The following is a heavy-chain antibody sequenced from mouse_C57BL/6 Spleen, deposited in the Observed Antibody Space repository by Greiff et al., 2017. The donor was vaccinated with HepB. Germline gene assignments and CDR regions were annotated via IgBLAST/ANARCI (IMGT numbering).Heavy chain of an antibody. J-gene: IGHJ1*03. V-gene: IGHV1-64*01. Sequence: QVQLKQPGAELVKPGASVKLSCKASGYTFTSYWMHWVKQRPGQGLEWIGMIHPNSGSTNYNEKFKSKATLTVDKSSSTAYMQLSSLTSEDSAVYYCARPDYYGSSYVRWYFDVWGTGTTVTVSS. CDR3: ARPDYYGSSYVRWYFDV. CDR1: GYTFTSYW. D-gene: IGHD1-1*01. CDR2: IHPNSGST.